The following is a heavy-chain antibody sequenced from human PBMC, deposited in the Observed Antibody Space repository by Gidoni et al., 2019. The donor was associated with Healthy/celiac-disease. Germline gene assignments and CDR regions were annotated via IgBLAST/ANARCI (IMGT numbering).Heavy chain of an antibody. CDR1: AGPLSSSA. CDR2: IIPSFGTA. D-gene: IGHD5-18*01. Sequence: QVQLVQSGAEVKKPGSSVKVSCKASAGPLSSSAISWVRQAPGQGLEWTGGIIPSFGTANYAQKFQGRVTITADESTSTAYMELSSLRSEDTAVYYCARAAGYSYGKFDYWGQGTLVTVSS. J-gene: IGHJ4*02. V-gene: IGHV1-69*01. CDR3: ARAAGYSYGKFDY.